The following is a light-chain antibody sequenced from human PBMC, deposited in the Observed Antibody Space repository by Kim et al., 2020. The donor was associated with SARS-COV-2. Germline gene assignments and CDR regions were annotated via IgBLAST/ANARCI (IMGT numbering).Light chain of an antibody. CDR3: QKYYSAPPGT. CDR2: AAS. V-gene: IGKV1-27*01. Sequence: FVGDRVTITCRASQAISNDIAWYQQKPGKVPDLLIYAASTLQSGVPSRFSGSGSGTEFTLTISRLQPEDVATYYCQKYYSAPPGTFGQGTKVDIK. CDR1: QAISND. J-gene: IGKJ1*01.